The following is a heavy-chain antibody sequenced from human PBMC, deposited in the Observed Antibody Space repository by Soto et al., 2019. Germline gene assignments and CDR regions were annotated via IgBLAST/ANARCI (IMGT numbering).Heavy chain of an antibody. V-gene: IGHV4-34*01. CDR3: ARVWFGAYYFDY. Sequence: QVQLQQWGAGLLKPSETLSLTCAVYGGSFSGYYWSWIRQPPGKGLEWIGEINHSGSTNYNPSLKRRVTISVDTSKNQLSLTLSSVTAADTAVYYCARVWFGAYYFDYWGQGTLVTVSS. J-gene: IGHJ4*02. D-gene: IGHD3-10*01. CDR2: INHSGST. CDR1: GGSFSGYY.